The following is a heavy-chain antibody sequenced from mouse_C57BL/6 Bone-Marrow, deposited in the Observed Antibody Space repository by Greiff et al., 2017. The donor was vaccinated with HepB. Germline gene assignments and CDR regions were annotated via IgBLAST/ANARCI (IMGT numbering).Heavy chain of an antibody. D-gene: IGHD2-3*01. J-gene: IGHJ1*03. Sequence: QVQLQQPGAELVMPGASVKLSCKASGYTFTSYWMHWVMQRPGQGLEWIGEIDPSDSYTNYNQKFKGKSTLTVDKSSSTAYMQLSSLTSEDSAVYYCAKDGYHWYFDVWGTGTTVTVSS. CDR2: IDPSDSYT. CDR3: AKDGYHWYFDV. V-gene: IGHV1-69*01. CDR1: GYTFTSYW.